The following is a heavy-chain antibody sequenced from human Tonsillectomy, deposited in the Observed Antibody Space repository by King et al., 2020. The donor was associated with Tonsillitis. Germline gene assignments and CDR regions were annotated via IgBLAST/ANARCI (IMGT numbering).Heavy chain of an antibody. V-gene: IGHV3-9*01. Sequence: VQLVESGGGLVQPGRSLRLSCAASGFIFDDYAMHWVRQAPGKGLEWVSGISWNSGSIGYADSVKGRFTISRDNAKNSLYLQMNSLRAEDTALYYCAKDTVGAGVFYSFDYWGQGTLVTVSS. J-gene: IGHJ4*02. D-gene: IGHD1-26*01. CDR2: ISWNSGSI. CDR3: AKDTVGAGVFYSFDY. CDR1: GFIFDDYA.